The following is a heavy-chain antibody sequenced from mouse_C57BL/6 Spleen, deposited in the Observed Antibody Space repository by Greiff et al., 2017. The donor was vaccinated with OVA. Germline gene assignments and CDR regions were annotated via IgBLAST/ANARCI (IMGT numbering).Heavy chain of an antibody. CDR2: INPNNGGT. J-gene: IGHJ3*01. D-gene: IGHD1-1*01. CDR3: ASENYYGSPSWFAY. V-gene: IGHV1-26*01. CDR1: GYTFTDYY. Sequence: EVQLQQSGPELVKPGASVKISCKASGYTFTDYYMNWVKQSHGKSLEWIGDINPNNGGTSYNQKFKGKATLTVDKSSSTAYMELRSLTSEDSAVYYCASENYYGSPSWFAYWGQGTLVTVSA.